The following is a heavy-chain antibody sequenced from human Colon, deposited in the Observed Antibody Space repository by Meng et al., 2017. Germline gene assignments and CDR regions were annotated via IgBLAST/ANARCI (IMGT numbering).Heavy chain of an antibody. D-gene: IGHD2-8*02. V-gene: IGHV4-4*02. CDR2: TYGSVNT. CDR1: GGSITNSNW. CDR3: AKNGAYCLEY. Sequence: QVQLRQGGEGLLKPSETLSLTYAVYGGSITNSNWWSWVRQPPGKGLEWIGQTYGSVNTAYNPSLKSRVTISVDKSKNQLSLTLSSVTAADTAVYYCAKNGAYCLEYWGQGILVTVSS. J-gene: IGHJ4*02.